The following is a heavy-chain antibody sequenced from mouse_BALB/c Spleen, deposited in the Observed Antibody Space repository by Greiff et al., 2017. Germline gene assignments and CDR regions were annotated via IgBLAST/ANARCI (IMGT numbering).Heavy chain of an antibody. V-gene: IGHV5-4*02. J-gene: IGHJ4*01. CDR1: GFTFSDYY. CDR2: ISDGGSYT. Sequence: EVKLMESGGGLVKPGGSLKLSSAASGFTFSDYYMYWVRQTPEKRLEWVATISDGGSYTYYPDSVKGRFTISRDNAKNNLYLQMSSLKSEDTAMYYCARSRSYAMDYWGQGTSVTVSS. CDR3: ARSRSYAMDY.